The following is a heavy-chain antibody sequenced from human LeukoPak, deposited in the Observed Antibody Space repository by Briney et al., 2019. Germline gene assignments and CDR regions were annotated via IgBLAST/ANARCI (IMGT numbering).Heavy chain of an antibody. V-gene: IGHV3-33*01. CDR3: ARNLGPRRPFDY. Sequence: TGGSLRLSCAASGFTFSSYGMHWVRQAPGKGLEWVAVIWYDGSNKYYADSVKGRFTISRDNSKNTLYLQMNSLRAEDTAVYYCARNLGPRRPFDYWGQGTLVTVSS. CDR2: IWYDGSNK. CDR1: GFTFSSYG. J-gene: IGHJ4*02.